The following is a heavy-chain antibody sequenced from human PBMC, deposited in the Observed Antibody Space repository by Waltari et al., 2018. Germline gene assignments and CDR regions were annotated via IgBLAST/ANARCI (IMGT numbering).Heavy chain of an antibody. J-gene: IGHJ4*02. Sequence: EVQLVETGGGLIQPGGSLRLSCAASGFAVSSNYMSWVRQAPGKGLEWVSFIETGGYTYYAESVRGRFTISRDNSKNMVYLQMNSLRADDTAVYFCARHDYCDYWGQGTLVTVSS. CDR3: ARHDYCDY. V-gene: IGHV3-53*02. CDR1: GFAVSSNY. CDR2: IETGGYT.